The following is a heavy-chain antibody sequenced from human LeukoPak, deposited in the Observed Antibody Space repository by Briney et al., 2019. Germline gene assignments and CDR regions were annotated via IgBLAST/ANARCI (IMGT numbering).Heavy chain of an antibody. D-gene: IGHD6-19*01. CDR3: ARDSSGWYTDWFDP. V-gene: IGHV3-7*01. CDR1: GFTFSSYW. J-gene: IGHJ5*02. Sequence: GGSLRLSCAASGFTFSSYWMSWVRQAPGKGLEWVANIKQDGSEKYYVDSVKGRFTISRDNAKNSLYLQMNSLRAEDTAVYYCARDSSGWYTDWFDPWGQGTLVTVSS. CDR2: IKQDGSEK.